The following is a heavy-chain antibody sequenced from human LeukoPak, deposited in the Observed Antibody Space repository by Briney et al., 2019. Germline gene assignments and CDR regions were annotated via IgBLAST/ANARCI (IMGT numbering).Heavy chain of an antibody. CDR3: AKGRTYYYGSGRPIGSDY. V-gene: IGHV3-23*01. Sequence: GGSLRLSCAASGFTFSSYAMSWVRQAPGKGLEWVSAISGSGGSTYYADSVKGRFTISRDNSKNTLYLQMNSLRAEDTAVYYCAKGRTYYYGSGRPIGSDYWGQGTLVTVSS. CDR2: ISGSGGST. J-gene: IGHJ4*02. D-gene: IGHD3-10*01. CDR1: GFTFSSYA.